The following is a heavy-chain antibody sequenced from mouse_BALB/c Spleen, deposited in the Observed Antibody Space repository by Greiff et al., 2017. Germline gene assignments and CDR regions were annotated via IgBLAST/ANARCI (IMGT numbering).Heavy chain of an antibody. D-gene: IGHD1-1*01. J-gene: IGHJ2*01. CDR2: ISSGSSTI. Sequence: EVKLVESGGGLVQPGGSRKLSCAASGFTFSSFGMHWVRQAPEKGLEWVAYISSGSSTIYYADTVKGRFTISRDNPKNTLFLQMTSLRSEDTAMYYCARSYGDFDYWGQGTTLTVSS. V-gene: IGHV5-17*02. CDR3: ARSYGDFDY. CDR1: GFTFSSFG.